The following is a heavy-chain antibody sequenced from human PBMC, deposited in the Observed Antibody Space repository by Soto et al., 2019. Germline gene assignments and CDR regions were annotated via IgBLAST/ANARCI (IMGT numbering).Heavy chain of an antibody. CDR3: ASPITVFGVFYL. Sequence: SETLSLTCSIYSGSFSGYYWSWIRQPPGKGLEWIGEISQSGNTNYSPSLKSRVSISIDTSKKQFSLKASDTAMYFCASPITVFGVFYLWGQGTLVTVSS. CDR1: SGSFSGYY. CDR2: ISQSGNT. V-gene: IGHV4-34*01. D-gene: IGHD3-3*01. J-gene: IGHJ4*02.